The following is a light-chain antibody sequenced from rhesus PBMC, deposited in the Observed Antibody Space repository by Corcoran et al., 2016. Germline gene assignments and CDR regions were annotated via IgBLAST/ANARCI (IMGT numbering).Light chain of an antibody. J-gene: IGKJ1*01. CDR3: LQYSSSPRT. V-gene: IGKV1-22*01. CDR2: KAS. CDR1: QSISSW. Sequence: DIQMTQSPSSLSASVGDTVTITCRASQSISSWLAWYQQKPGKAPKLLVYKASSLQSGVPSRFSGGGSGTDFSLTIRSLQPEDFATYYSLQYSSSPRTFGQGTKVEIK.